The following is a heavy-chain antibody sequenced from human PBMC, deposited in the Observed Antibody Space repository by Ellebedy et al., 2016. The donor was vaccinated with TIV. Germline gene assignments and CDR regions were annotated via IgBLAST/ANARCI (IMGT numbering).Heavy chain of an antibody. Sequence: GESLKISCAASGFTVSSNYMSWVRQAPGKGLEWVSVIYSGGSTYYADSVKGRFTISRDNSKNTLYLQMNSLRAEDTAVYYCASSGRKRGNFDYWGQGTLVTVSS. D-gene: IGHD3-10*01. CDR1: GFTVSSNY. V-gene: IGHV3-53*01. CDR3: ASSGRKRGNFDY. J-gene: IGHJ4*02. CDR2: IYSGGST.